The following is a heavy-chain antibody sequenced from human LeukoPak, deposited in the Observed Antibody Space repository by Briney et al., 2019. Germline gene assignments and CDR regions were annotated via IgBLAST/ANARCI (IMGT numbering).Heavy chain of an antibody. D-gene: IGHD3-10*01. CDR2: ISSSSSTI. CDR1: GFTFSSYS. J-gene: IGHJ4*02. Sequence: GGSLRLSCAASGFTFSSYSMNWVRQAPGKGLEWVSYISSSSSTIYYADSVKGRFTISRDNAKNSLYLQMNSLRAEDTAVYYCARDLPFGYGSGSYFDYWGQATLVTVSS. CDR3: ARDLPFGYGSGSYFDY. V-gene: IGHV3-48*01.